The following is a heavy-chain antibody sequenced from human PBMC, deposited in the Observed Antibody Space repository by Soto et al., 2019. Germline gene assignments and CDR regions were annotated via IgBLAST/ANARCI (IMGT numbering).Heavy chain of an antibody. D-gene: IGHD6-13*01. CDR2: IIPIFGTA. CDR3: ASTAAAGTNYFDY. CDR1: GGTFSSYA. Sequence: SVKVSCKASGGTFSSYAISWVRQAPGQGLEWMGGIIPIFGTANYAQKFQGRVTITADESTSTAYMELSSLRSEDTAVYYCASTAAAGTNYFDYWGQGTLVTVSS. J-gene: IGHJ4*02. V-gene: IGHV1-69*13.